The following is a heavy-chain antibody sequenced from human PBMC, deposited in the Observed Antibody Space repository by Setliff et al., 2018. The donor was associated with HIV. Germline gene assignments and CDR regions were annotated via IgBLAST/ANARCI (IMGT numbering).Heavy chain of an antibody. Sequence: SVKVSCKTSGDAFNSNAISWVRQAPGQGLEWMGGILGIFGTTYYAQKFQGRVTITADESTSTAYMELSSLRSEDTAVYYCARGGVGSGWYDEVDYWGQGTLVTVSS. CDR2: ILGIFGTT. J-gene: IGHJ4*02. V-gene: IGHV1-69*13. D-gene: IGHD6-19*01. CDR3: ARGGVGSGWYDEVDY. CDR1: GDAFNSNA.